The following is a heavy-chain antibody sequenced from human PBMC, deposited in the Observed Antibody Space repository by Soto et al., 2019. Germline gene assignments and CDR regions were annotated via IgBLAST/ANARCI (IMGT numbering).Heavy chain of an antibody. CDR2: INAGNGDT. Sequence: SVQVSCTASGCTFSNFVIYWVRQAPGQGLEWVGWINAGNGDTKYSEKMQGRVTITRDTSASIAYLEVSSLRSEDTALYYCAIDVPLYATHVWCQGTTVT. CDR1: GCTFSNFV. V-gene: IGHV1-3*01. J-gene: IGHJ6*02. CDR3: AIDVPLYATHV.